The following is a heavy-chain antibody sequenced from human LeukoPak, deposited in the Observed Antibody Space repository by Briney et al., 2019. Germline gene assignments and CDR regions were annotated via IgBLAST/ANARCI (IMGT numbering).Heavy chain of an antibody. J-gene: IGHJ4*02. CDR2: ISSSSSYI. CDR1: GFTFSSYS. D-gene: IGHD1-26*01. V-gene: IGHV3-21*01. CDR3: ARSLGMVGGSYKEGFDY. Sequence: RAGGSLRLSCAASGFTFSSYSMNWVRQAPGKGLEWVSSISSSSSYIYYADSVKGRFTISRDIAKNSLYLQMNSLRAEDTAVYYCARSLGMVGGSYKEGFDYWGQGTLVTVSS.